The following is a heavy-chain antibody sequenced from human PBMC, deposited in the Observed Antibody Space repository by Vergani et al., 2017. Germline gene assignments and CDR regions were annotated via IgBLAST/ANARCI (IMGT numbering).Heavy chain of an antibody. CDR3: ASDRSGYFPY. D-gene: IGHD3-22*01. J-gene: IGHJ4*02. CDR2: IYSGGTT. Sequence: EVQLVESGGGLIQPGGSLRLSCAASGFTVNSNYMSWVRQAPGKGLEWVSLIYSGGTTYYADSVKGRFTISRDNSKNTLYLQMNSLRAEDTAVYYCASDRSGYFPYWGQGTLVIVSS. CDR1: GFTVNSNY. V-gene: IGHV3-53*01.